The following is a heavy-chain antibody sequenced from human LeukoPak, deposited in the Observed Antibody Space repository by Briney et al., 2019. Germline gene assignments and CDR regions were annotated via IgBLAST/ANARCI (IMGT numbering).Heavy chain of an antibody. CDR3: ATVRGYCTNGVCYWGAYFDY. CDR1: GGTFSSYA. V-gene: IGHV1-69*13. D-gene: IGHD2-8*01. J-gene: IGHJ4*02. CDR2: IIPIFGTA. Sequence: GASVKVSCKASGGTFSSYAISWVRQAPGQGLEWMGGIIPIFGTANYAQKFQGRVTITADESTSTAYMELSSLRSEDTAVYYCATVRGYCTNGVCYWGAYFDYWGQGTLVTVSS.